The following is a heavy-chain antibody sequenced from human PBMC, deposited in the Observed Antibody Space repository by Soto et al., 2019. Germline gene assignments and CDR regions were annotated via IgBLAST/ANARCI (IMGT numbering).Heavy chain of an antibody. CDR1: GFTFSDY. CDR2: ISSSGSTI. J-gene: IGHJ4*02. V-gene: IGHV3-11*01. Sequence: PGGSLRLSCAASGFTFSDYMSWIRQAPGKGLEWVSYISSSGSTIYYADSVKGRFTISRDKAKNSLYLQMNSLRAEDTAVYYCARDTVVFDYWGQGTLVSVSS. CDR3: ARDTVVFDY. D-gene: IGHD4-17*01.